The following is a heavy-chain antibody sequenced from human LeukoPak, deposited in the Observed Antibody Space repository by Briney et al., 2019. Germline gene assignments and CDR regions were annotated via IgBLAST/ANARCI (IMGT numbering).Heavy chain of an antibody. CDR1: GNSISSGYY. Sequence: PSETLSLTCTVSGNSISSGYYWGWIRQPPGKGLEWIGSIFYSGNTDYNPSLKSRVTISVDTSKNQFSLKLSSVTAADTAVYYCARGKVDTAVIWWGLIVSYWFDPWGQGTLVTVSS. CDR3: ARGKVDTAVIWWGLIVSYWFDP. J-gene: IGHJ5*02. CDR2: IFYSGNT. V-gene: IGHV4-38-2*02. D-gene: IGHD5-18*01.